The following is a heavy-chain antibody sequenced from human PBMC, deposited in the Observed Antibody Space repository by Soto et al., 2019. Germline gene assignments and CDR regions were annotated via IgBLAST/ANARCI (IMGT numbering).Heavy chain of an antibody. D-gene: IGHD2-15*01. Sequence: GASVKVSCKASGYTFTGYYIYWVRQAPGQGLESMGWMNPNTGGANYAQKFQGRVTMTEDTSTDTAYMELSSLRSEDTAVYYCATDPNSVARFDYWGQGTLVTVSS. CDR2: MNPNTGGA. CDR1: GYTFTGYY. V-gene: IGHV1-2*02. CDR3: ATDPNSVARFDY. J-gene: IGHJ4*02.